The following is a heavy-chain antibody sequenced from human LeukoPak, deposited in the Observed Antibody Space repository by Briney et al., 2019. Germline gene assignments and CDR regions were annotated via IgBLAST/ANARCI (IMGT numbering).Heavy chain of an antibody. V-gene: IGHV3-30-3*01. CDR2: ISYDGSNK. J-gene: IGHJ4*02. CDR3: ARGRYYYDSSGYYSPPY. D-gene: IGHD3-22*01. CDR1: GFTFSSYA. Sequence: GRSLRLSCAASGFTFSSYAMHRVRQAPGKGLEWVAVISYDGSNKYYADSVKGRFTISRDNSKNTLYLQMNSLRAEDTAVYYCARGRYYYDSSGYYSPPYWGQGTLVTVSS.